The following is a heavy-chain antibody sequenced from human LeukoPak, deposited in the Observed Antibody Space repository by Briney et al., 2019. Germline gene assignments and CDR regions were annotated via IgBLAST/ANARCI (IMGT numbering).Heavy chain of an antibody. CDR1: GGTFSSYA. D-gene: IGHD5-24*01. CDR3: AGANGDGYNCDY. V-gene: IGHV1-69*01. CDR2: IIPIFGTA. Sequence: SVKVSCKASGGTFSSYAISWVRQAPGQGLEWMGGIIPIFGTANYAQKFQGRVTITADESTSTAYMELSSLRSEDTAVYYCAGANGDGYNCDYWGQGTLVTVSS. J-gene: IGHJ4*02.